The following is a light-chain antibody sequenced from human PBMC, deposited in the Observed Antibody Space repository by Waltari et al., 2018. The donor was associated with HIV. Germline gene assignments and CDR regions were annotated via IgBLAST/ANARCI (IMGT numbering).Light chain of an antibody. CDR3: MQALQTPLEFT. J-gene: IGKJ3*01. CDR1: QSLLHSNGYNY. V-gene: IGKV2-28*01. CDR2: LGS. Sequence: DIVMTQSPLSLPVTPGEPASISCRSSQSLLHSNGYNYLDWYLQKPGQSPQLLIYLGSNRASGVPDRFSGSGSGTDFTLKISRVEAEDVGVYYCMQALQTPLEFTFGPGTKVDIK.